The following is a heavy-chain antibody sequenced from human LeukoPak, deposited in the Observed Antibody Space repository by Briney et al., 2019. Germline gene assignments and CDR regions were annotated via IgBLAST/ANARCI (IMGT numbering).Heavy chain of an antibody. J-gene: IGHJ4*02. CDR1: GGSISSYY. D-gene: IGHD5-18*01. CDR2: IYYSGST. V-gene: IGHV4-59*08. Sequence: SETLSLTCTVSGGSISSYYWSWIRQPPGKGLDWIGYIYYSGSTNYNPSLKSRVTISVDTSKNQFSLKLSSVTAADTAVYYCARLNSLTAVDTAMAILDYWGQGTLVTVSS. CDR3: ARLNSLTAVDTAMAILDY.